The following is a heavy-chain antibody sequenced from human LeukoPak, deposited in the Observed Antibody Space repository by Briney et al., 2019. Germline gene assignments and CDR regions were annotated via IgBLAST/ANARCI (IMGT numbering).Heavy chain of an antibody. D-gene: IGHD2-2*01. CDR2: IYSGGST. Sequence: GGSLRLSCAASGFTVSSNYMSWVRQAPGKGLEWVPVIYSGGSTYYADSVKGRFTISRDNSKNTLYLQMNSLRAEDTAVYYCARDGYCSSTSCSPYAFDIWGQGTMVTVSS. J-gene: IGHJ3*02. CDR1: GFTVSSNY. V-gene: IGHV3-53*01. CDR3: ARDGYCSSTSCSPYAFDI.